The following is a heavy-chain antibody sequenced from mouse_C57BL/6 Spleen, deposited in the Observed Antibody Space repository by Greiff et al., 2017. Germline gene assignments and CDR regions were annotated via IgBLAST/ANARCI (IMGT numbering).Heavy chain of an antibody. CDR2: ILPGSGST. Sequence: QVQLQQSGAELMKPGASVKLSCKATGYTFTGYWIEWVKQRPGHGLEWIGEILPGSGSTNYNEKFKGKATFTADTSSNTAYMQLSSLTTEDSAIYYCARIYDGYYVGAMGYWGQGTSVTVSS. V-gene: IGHV1-9*01. J-gene: IGHJ4*01. D-gene: IGHD2-3*01. CDR3: ARIYDGYYVGAMGY. CDR1: GYTFTGYW.